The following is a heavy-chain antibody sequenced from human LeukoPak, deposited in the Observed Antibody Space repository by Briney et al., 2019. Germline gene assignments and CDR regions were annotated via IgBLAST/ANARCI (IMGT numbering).Heavy chain of an antibody. V-gene: IGHV3-23*01. Sequence: PGGSLRLLCAAWGFIYSRYAMSWVRQARGKGREGVIAISGSGGSTYYADPVKGRFTISRDNSKNTLYLQRNSLRAEDTAVYYCVFGELSDFDYWGQGTLVTVSS. J-gene: IGHJ4*02. D-gene: IGHD3-10*02. CDR3: VFGELSDFDY. CDR2: ISGSGGST. CDR1: GFIYSRYA.